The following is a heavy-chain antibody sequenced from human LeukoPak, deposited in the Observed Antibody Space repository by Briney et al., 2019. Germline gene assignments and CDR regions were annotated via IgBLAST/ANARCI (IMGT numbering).Heavy chain of an antibody. CDR1: GCTFTGYY. J-gene: IGHJ4*02. Sequence: ASVKVSCKASGCTFTGYYMHWVRQAPGQGLEWMGWINPNSGGTNYAQKFQGRVTMTRDTSISTAYMELSRLRSDDTAVYYCARGPTSVPLWIDWGQGTLVTVSS. D-gene: IGHD3-3*01. CDR3: ARGPTSVPLWID. V-gene: IGHV1-2*02. CDR2: INPNSGGT.